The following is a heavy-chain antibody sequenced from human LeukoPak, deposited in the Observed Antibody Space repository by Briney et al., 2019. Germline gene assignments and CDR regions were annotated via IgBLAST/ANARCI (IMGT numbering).Heavy chain of an antibody. CDR2: ISSSGSTI. V-gene: IGHV3-11*01. D-gene: IGHD3-9*01. CDR3: ARRNHNNYDITSFDY. CDR1: GFTFSDYY. Sequence: GGSLRLSCAASGFTFSDYYMSWIRQAPGKGLEWVSYISSSGSTIHYADSVKGRFTISRDNAKNSLYLQMNSLRAEDTAVYYCARRNHNNYDITSFDYWGQGTLVTVSS. J-gene: IGHJ4*02.